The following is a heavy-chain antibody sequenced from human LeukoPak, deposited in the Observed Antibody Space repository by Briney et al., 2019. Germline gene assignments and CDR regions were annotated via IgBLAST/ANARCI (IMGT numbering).Heavy chain of an antibody. CDR1: GGSISRYY. CDR3: ARDRYYYDSSADYFAY. V-gene: IGHV4-4*07. J-gene: IGHJ4*02. D-gene: IGHD3-22*01. Sequence: SETLSLTCTVSGGSISRYYWSWIRQPAGKGLEWIGRIYTSGSTNYNPSLKSRVTMSVDTSKNQFSLKLSSVTAADTAVYYCARDRYYYDSSADYFAYWGQGTPVTGSS. CDR2: IYTSGST.